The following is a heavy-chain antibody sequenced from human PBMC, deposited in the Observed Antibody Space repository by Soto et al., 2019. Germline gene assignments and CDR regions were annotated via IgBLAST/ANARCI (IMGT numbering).Heavy chain of an antibody. CDR1: GYIFASYG. Sequence: QVQLVQSGAEVKKPGASVKVSCKASGYIFASYGISWVRQAPGQGLEWMGWISAYNGNTNYARKLQGRVTMTTDTYTSMAYMTPRSMRSDDTAVYYCERAPTPPREWGQGTMVTVSS. J-gene: IGHJ4*03. CDR3: ERAPTPPRE. CDR2: ISAYNGNT. V-gene: IGHV1-18*01.